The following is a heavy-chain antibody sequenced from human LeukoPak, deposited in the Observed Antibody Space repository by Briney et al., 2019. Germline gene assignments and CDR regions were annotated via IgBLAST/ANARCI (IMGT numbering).Heavy chain of an antibody. CDR3: ARDAPGSYLDY. CDR1: GFIFNTYW. J-gene: IGHJ4*02. V-gene: IGHV3-7*01. CDR2: INRDGCKE. D-gene: IGHD1-26*01. Sequence: GGSLRLSCAASGFIFNTYWMTWVRQAPGMGLEWVANINRDGCKENYVDSVKGRFTISRDNAKNSLYLQMNSLRAEDTAIYYCARDAPGSYLDYWGQGILVSVSS.